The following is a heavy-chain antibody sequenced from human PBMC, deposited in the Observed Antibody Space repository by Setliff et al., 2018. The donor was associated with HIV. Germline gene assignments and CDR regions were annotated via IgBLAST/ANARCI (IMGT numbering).Heavy chain of an antibody. CDR1: GGAFISHT. J-gene: IGHJ5*02. CDR3: AKEQEIGSYLDP. CDR2: IIPILGIP. D-gene: IGHD2-2*02. V-gene: IGHV1-69*04. Sequence: GASVKVSCKASGGAFISHTFTWVRQAPGQGLEWMGRIIPILGIPNYAQNFQGRLTISADKSTRTAYLELSSLRSDDSAFYFCAKEQEIGSYLDPWGQGTLVTVSS.